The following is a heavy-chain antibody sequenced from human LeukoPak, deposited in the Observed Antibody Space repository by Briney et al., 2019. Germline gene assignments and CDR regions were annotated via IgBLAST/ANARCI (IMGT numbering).Heavy chain of an antibody. V-gene: IGHV3-33*01. J-gene: IGHJ3*02. CDR1: GFTFSSYG. CDR3: ARDRGCGDCYPPANDAFDI. CDR2: IWYGGSNK. Sequence: GGSLRLSCAASGFTFSSYGMHWVRQAPGKGLEWVAVIWYGGSNKYYADSVKGRFTISRDNSKSTLYLQMNSLRAEDTAVYYCARDRGCGDCYPPANDAFDIWGQGTMVTVSS. D-gene: IGHD2-21*02.